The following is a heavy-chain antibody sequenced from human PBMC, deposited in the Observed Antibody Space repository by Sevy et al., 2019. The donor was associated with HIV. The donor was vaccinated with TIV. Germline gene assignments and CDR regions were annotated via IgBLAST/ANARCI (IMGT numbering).Heavy chain of an antibody. D-gene: IGHD2-2*02. J-gene: IGHJ6*02. CDR2: ISTSSTYI. CDR3: ARGSCIGSSCHTGYHGMDV. CDR1: GFTFSGYN. Sequence: GWSLRLSFAASGFTFSGYNMHWVRQAPGKGLEWVSSISTSSTYIYQADSVKGRFTISRDNAQNSVFLQMNSLRAEDTALYYCARGSCIGSSCHTGYHGMDVWGQGTTVTVSS. V-gene: IGHV3-21*01.